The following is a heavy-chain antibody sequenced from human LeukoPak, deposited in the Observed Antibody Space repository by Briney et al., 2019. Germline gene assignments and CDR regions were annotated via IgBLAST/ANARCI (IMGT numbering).Heavy chain of an antibody. CDR3: ARVGSNWYWLDP. J-gene: IGHJ5*02. V-gene: IGHV3-11*01. D-gene: IGHD6-13*01. CDR1: GFTFSDYY. CDR2: IADSGTTM. Sequence: NSGGSLRLSCAASGFTFSDYYMTWIRQAPGKGLERISYIADSGTTMYYADSVKGRFTISRDNAKNSLYLQMNSLRVEDTAMYYCARVGSNWYWLDPWGQGTLVRVSS.